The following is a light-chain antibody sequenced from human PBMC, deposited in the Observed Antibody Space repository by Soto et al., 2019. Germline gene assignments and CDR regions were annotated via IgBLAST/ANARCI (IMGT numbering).Light chain of an antibody. J-gene: IGLJ3*02. Sequence: SVLTQPPSAARSPGQSLTISLPRNRKGVCAYTYASWYQQYPGRAPNLMIYEVTKRPSGVPDRFSGSKSGNTASLTVSGLQAEDEADYYCSSYATYNIFYFEFGGGTKVTDL. CDR1: RKGVCAYTY. V-gene: IGLV2-8*01. CDR3: SSYATYNIFYFE. CDR2: EVT.